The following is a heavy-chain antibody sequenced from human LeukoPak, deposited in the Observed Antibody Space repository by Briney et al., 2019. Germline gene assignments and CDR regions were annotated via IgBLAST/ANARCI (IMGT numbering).Heavy chain of an antibody. J-gene: IGHJ6*03. D-gene: IGHD6-19*01. CDR2: IYYSGST. V-gene: IGHV4-59*08. Sequence: SETLSLTCTVSGGSISSYYWNWIRQPPGKGLEWIGYIYYSGSTNYNPSLKSRVTISVDTSKNQFSLKLSSVTAADTAVYYCARQDSSGWNYYYYYYMDVWGKGTTVTISS. CDR3: ARQDSSGWNYYYYYYMDV. CDR1: GGSISSYY.